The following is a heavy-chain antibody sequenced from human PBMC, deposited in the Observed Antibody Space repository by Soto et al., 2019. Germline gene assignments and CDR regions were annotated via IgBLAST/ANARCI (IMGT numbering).Heavy chain of an antibody. V-gene: IGHV4-59*01. CDR2: IYYTGST. CDR1: DSISTYY. CDR3: ATGGASSKPFDY. D-gene: IGHD2-15*01. Sequence: SETLSLTCTVDSISTYYWNWIRQPPGKGLEWIGYIYYTGSTKYNPSLESRVTVSLDTSKNQFSLKLSSVTSADTAVYYCATGGASSKPFDYWGQGALVTVSP. J-gene: IGHJ4*02.